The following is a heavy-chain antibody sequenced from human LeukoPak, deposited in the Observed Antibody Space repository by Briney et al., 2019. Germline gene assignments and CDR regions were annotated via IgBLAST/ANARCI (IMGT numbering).Heavy chain of an antibody. CDR3: AREVRYFDWLATYDY. D-gene: IGHD3-9*01. J-gene: IGHJ4*02. CDR2: INHSGST. CDR1: GGSFSGYY. V-gene: IGHV4-34*01. Sequence: SETLSLTCAVYGGSFSGYYWSWIRQPPGKGLEWIGEINHSGSTNYNPSLKSRVTISVDTSKNQFSLKLSSVTAADTAVYYCAREVRYFDWLATYDYWGQGTLVTVSS.